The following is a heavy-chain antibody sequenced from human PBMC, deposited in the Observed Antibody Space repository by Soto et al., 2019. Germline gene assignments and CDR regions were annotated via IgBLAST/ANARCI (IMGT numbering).Heavy chain of an antibody. CDR2: ISYDGSNK. CDR3: AKAITSSWYYFDY. D-gene: IGHD6-13*01. Sequence: GGSLRLSCAASGFTFSSYGMHWVRQAPGKGLEWVAVISYDGSNKYYADSVKGRFTISRDNSKNTLYLQMNSLRAEDTAVYYCAKAITSSWYYFDYWGQGTLVTVSS. CDR1: GFTFSSYG. V-gene: IGHV3-30*18. J-gene: IGHJ4*02.